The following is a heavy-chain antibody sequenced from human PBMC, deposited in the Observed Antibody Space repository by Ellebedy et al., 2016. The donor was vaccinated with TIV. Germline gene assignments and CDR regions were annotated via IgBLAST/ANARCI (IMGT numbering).Heavy chain of an antibody. Sequence: GGSLRLSXAASGFTFDSYAMIWVRQVPGKGLEWVSAISGGGGSTYYADPVKGRFTISRDNAKNSLYLQMNSLRAEDTAVYYCARVLGGSYFWYFDLWGRGTLVTVSS. CDR3: ARVLGGSYFWYFDL. D-gene: IGHD1-26*01. V-gene: IGHV3-23*01. CDR2: ISGGGGST. CDR1: GFTFDSYA. J-gene: IGHJ2*01.